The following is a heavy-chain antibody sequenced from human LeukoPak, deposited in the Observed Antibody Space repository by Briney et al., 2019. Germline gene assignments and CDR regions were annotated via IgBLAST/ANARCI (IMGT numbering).Heavy chain of an antibody. V-gene: IGHV3-30*02. Sequence: GGSLRLSCAASGFTFSNHGMHWVRQAPGKGPEWVALIWFDGSNKYYADSVKGRFTISRDNSKNTLYLQMNSLRAEDTAVYYCAKDRGRYSYGYNYYYMDVWGKGTTVTVSS. CDR3: AKDRGRYSYGYNYYYMDV. CDR1: GFTFSNHG. D-gene: IGHD5-18*01. J-gene: IGHJ6*03. CDR2: IWFDGSNK.